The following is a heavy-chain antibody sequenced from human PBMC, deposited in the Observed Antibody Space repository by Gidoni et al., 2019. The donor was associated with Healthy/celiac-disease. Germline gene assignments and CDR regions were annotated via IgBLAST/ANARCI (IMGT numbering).Heavy chain of an antibody. J-gene: IGHJ4*02. V-gene: IGHV4-38-2*01. CDR2: IYHSGST. CDR1: GYSISSGYY. CDR3: ASWQVEMATIED. Sequence: CPVSGYSISSGYYWGWIRQPPGKGLEWIGSIYHSGSTYYNPSLKSRVTISVDTSKNQFSLKLSSVTAADTAVYYCASWQVEMATIEDWGQGTLVTVSS. D-gene: IGHD5-12*01.